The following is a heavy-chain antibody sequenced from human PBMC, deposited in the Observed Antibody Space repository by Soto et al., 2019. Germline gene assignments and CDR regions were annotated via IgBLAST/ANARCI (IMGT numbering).Heavy chain of an antibody. Sequence: GGSLRLSCAASGFTFDDYAMHWVRQDPGKGLEWVSGISWNSGSIGYADSVKGRFTISRDNAKNSLYLQMNSLRAEDTALYYCAKDRYSSSSLYYFDYWGQGTLVTVSS. J-gene: IGHJ4*02. D-gene: IGHD6-6*01. V-gene: IGHV3-9*01. CDR3: AKDRYSSSSLYYFDY. CDR1: GFTFDDYA. CDR2: ISWNSGSI.